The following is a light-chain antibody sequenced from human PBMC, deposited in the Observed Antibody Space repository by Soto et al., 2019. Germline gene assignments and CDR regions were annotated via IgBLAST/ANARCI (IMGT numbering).Light chain of an antibody. V-gene: IGLV2-14*03. J-gene: IGLJ2*01. Sequence: QSALTQPASVSGSPGQSITISCTGTSSDVGGYNYVSWYQQHPGKAPKVMIYDVSNRPSGVSNRFSGSKSGNTASLTISGLQAEDEADYYCSSYAGSSTLGVVFGGGTKLTVL. CDR3: SSYAGSSTLGVV. CDR1: SSDVGGYNY. CDR2: DVS.